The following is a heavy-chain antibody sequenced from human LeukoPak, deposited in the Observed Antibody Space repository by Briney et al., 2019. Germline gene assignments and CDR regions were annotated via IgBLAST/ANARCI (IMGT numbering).Heavy chain of an antibody. D-gene: IGHD3-10*01. CDR2: INYGGTT. V-gene: IGHV4-39*02. J-gene: IGHJ4*02. CDR3: ARYVVSGAGTYYFDY. CDR1: GGSISSNNYY. Sequence: SETPSLTCTVSGGSISSNNYYWSWIRQPPGREMEWIASINYGGTTYYNPSLKSRVTISVDTSKNHFSLRLSSVTAADTAVYLCARYVVSGAGTYYFDYWGQGSLVTVSS.